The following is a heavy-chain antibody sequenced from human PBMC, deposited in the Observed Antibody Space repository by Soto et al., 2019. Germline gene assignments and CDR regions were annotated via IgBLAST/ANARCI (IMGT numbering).Heavy chain of an antibody. J-gene: IGHJ6*02. CDR2: VNPILNIA. CDR3: ARYRHCSGDSCNYYXIMDL. D-gene: IGHD2-15*01. Sequence: GAPVKGSCKAPRGLFSSYVFNWVRQAPGQGLEWMGGVNPILNIADHAQKFQGRVTITADASTGTVYMELSSLRSDDTATYFCARYRHCSGDSCNYYXIMDLWGQGXTVT. V-gene: IGHV1-69*10. CDR1: RGLFSSYV.